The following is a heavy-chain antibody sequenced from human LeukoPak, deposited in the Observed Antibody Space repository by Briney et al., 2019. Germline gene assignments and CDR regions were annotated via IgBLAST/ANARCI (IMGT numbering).Heavy chain of an antibody. CDR2: INPKSGAT. Sequence: ASVKVSCKTSGYTFTDYYIHWVRQAPGQGLEWMGWINPKSGATDFAQRFQGRITLTRDTSITTAHMEMNRLTSDDTAVYFCTIDEWELPGYWGQGTRVTVAT. CDR1: GYTFTDYY. CDR3: TIDEWELPGY. J-gene: IGHJ4*02. D-gene: IGHD1-26*01. V-gene: IGHV1-2*02.